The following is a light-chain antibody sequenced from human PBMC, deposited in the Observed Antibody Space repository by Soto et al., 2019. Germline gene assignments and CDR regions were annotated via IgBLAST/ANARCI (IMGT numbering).Light chain of an antibody. CDR3: SSYTSRNTLA. CDR2: EVT. V-gene: IGLV2-14*01. J-gene: IGLJ2*01. Sequence: QSALTQPASVSGSPGQSITISCTGTSSDVGGYNFVSWYQQHPGKAPKLMIYEVTDRPSGVSNRFPGSKSGSTAFLTISGLQAEDEADYYCSSYTSRNTLAFGRGTKVTVL. CDR1: SSDVGGYNF.